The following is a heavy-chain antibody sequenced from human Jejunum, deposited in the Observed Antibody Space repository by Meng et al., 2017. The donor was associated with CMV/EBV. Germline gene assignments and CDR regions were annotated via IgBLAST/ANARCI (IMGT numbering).Heavy chain of an antibody. CDR1: TFTDYY. J-gene: IGHJ4*02. CDR2: INPNRGVA. Sequence: TFTDYYIHWVRQAPGQRLEWMGWINPNRGVAKYAQRFQGRVTMTRDTSISTAYMEVTSLSSDDTAVYYCARDGAEIDYYRSGADCEYWGQGTLVTVSS. D-gene: IGHD3-10*01. V-gene: IGHV1-2*02. CDR3: ARDGAEIDYYRSGADCEY.